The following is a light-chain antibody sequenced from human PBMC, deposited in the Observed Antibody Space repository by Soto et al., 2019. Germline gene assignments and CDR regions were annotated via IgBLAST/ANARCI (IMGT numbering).Light chain of an antibody. V-gene: IGKV4-1*01. CDR2: WAS. CDR3: QQYYSTPIT. Sequence: DIVRAQSPDSLAVSLGERATINCKSSQSVLYSSNNKNYLAWYQQKPGQPPKLLIYWASTRESGVPDRFSGSGSGTDFTLTISSLQAEDMAVYYCQQYYSTPITFGQGTRLEIK. J-gene: IGKJ5*01. CDR1: QSVLYSSNNKNY.